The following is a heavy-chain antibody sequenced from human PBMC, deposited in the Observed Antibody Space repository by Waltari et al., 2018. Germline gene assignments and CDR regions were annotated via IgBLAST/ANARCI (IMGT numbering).Heavy chain of an antibody. V-gene: IGHV1-24*01. J-gene: IGHJ3*02. CDR1: GYTLTELS. D-gene: IGHD3-22*01. CDR3: ATSSSKDSGYHNPIDAFDI. Sequence: QVQLVQSGAEVKKPGASVKVSCKVSGYTLTELSMHWVRQAPGKGLEWMGGFDPEDGETIYAQKFQGRGTMTEDTSTDTAYMELSSLRSEDTAVYYCATSSSKDSGYHNPIDAFDIWGQGTMVTVSS. CDR2: FDPEDGET.